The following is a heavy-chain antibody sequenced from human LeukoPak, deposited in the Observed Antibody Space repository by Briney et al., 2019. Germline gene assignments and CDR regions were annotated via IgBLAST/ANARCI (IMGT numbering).Heavy chain of an antibody. J-gene: IGHJ5*02. CDR2: INPNSGGT. V-gene: IGHV1-2*02. CDR3: ARGNTIFGVVILDWFDP. Sequence: ASVKVSCKASGYTFTGYYMHWVRQAPGQGLEWMGWINPNSGGTNYAQKFQGRVTITRNTSISTAYMELSSLRSEDTAVYYCARGNTIFGVVILDWFDPWGQGTLVTVSS. D-gene: IGHD3-3*01. CDR1: GYTFTGYY.